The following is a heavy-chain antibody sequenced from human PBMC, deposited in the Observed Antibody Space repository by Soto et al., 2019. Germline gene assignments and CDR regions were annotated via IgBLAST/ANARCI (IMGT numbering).Heavy chain of an antibody. V-gene: IGHV3-7*01. CDR2: IKQDGSEK. CDR1: GFTFSSYW. J-gene: IGHJ3*02. D-gene: IGHD2-2*01. CDR3: ARVHSSIDIVVVPAADDAFDI. Sequence: GGSLRLSCAASGFTFSSYWMSWVRQAPGKGLEWVANIKQDGSEKYYVDSVKGRFTISRDNAKNSLYLQMNSLRAEDTAVYYCARVHSSIDIVVVPAADDAFDIWGQGTMVTVSS.